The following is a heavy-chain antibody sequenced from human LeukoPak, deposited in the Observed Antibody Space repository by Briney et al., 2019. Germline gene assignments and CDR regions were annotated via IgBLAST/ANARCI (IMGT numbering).Heavy chain of an antibody. CDR3: AKELPGSGTPDY. J-gene: IGHJ4*02. CDR1: GFTVSSNY. V-gene: IGHV3-53*01. Sequence: GGSLRLSCAASGFTVSSNYMSWVRQAPGKGLEWVSVIYSGGSTYYADSVKGRFTISRDNSKNTLYLQMNSLRAEDTAVYYCAKELPGSGTPDYWGQGTLVTVSS. D-gene: IGHD2-2*01. CDR2: IYSGGST.